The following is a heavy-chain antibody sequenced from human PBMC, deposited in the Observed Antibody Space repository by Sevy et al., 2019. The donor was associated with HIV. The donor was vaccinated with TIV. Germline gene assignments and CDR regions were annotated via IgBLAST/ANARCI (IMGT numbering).Heavy chain of an antibody. V-gene: IGHV3-23*01. CDR1: GFTFSSYA. D-gene: IGHD2-8*01. Sequence: GGSLRLSCAASGFTFSSYAMSWVRQAPGKGLEWVSAISGSGGSTYYADSVKGRFTISRDNSKNTLYLQMNSLRAEDTAVYYGAKDGSLGYCTNGVCYGYFDYWGQGTLVTVSS. CDR2: ISGSGGST. J-gene: IGHJ4*02. CDR3: AKDGSLGYCTNGVCYGYFDY.